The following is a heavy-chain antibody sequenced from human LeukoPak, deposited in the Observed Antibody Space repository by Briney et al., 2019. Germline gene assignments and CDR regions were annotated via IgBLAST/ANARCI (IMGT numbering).Heavy chain of an antibody. V-gene: IGHV3-30-3*01. D-gene: IGHD6-13*01. J-gene: IGHJ4*02. CDR1: GFTFSNYA. CDR3: ARDVAATGTYTDY. Sequence: GGSLRLSCAASGFTFSNYAIHWVRQAPGKGLEWVAVISYDGSNKYYADSVKGRFTISRDNSKNALYLQMNSLRTEDTAVYYCARDVAATGTYTDYWGQGTLVTVSS. CDR2: ISYDGSNK.